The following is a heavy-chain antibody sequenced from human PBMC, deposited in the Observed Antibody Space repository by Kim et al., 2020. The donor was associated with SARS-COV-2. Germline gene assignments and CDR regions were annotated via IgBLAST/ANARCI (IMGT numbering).Heavy chain of an antibody. V-gene: IGHV1-18*01. CDR2: ISAYNGNT. Sequence: ASVKVSCKASGYTFISYGISWVRQAPGQGLEWMGWISAYNGNTNYARNLQGRVTMTTDTSTRTAYMELRSLRSDDTAVYYCAREGYYYGSGTYRPPSYYGMDVWGQGTTVTVS. J-gene: IGHJ6*02. CDR1: GYTFISYG. CDR3: AREGYYYGSGTYRPPSYYGMDV. D-gene: IGHD3-10*01.